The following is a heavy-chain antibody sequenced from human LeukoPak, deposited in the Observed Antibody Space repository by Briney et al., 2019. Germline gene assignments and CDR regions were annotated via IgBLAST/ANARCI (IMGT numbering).Heavy chain of an antibody. J-gene: IGHJ6*02. CDR1: GFTFSSYS. V-gene: IGHV3-21*01. D-gene: IGHD2-2*01. Sequence: KSGGSLRLSCAASGFTFSSYSMNWVRQAPGKGLEWVSSISSSSSYIYYADSVKGRFTISRDNAKNSLYLQMNSLRAEDTAVYYCASVGYCSSTSCKAGDYGMDVWGQGTTVTVSS. CDR3: ASVGYCSSTSCKAGDYGMDV. CDR2: ISSSSSYI.